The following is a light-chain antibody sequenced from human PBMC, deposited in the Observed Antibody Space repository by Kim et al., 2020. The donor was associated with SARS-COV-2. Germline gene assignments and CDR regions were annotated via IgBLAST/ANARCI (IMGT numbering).Light chain of an antibody. V-gene: IGKV3-11*01. J-gene: IGKJ5*01. CDR3: QQRSNWAIT. Sequence: LSPGETSTLSCRASQSVSSYLAWYQQKPGQAPRLLIYDASNRATGIPARFSGSWSGTDFTLTISSLEPEDFAVYYCQQRSNWAITFGQGTRLEIK. CDR2: DAS. CDR1: QSVSSY.